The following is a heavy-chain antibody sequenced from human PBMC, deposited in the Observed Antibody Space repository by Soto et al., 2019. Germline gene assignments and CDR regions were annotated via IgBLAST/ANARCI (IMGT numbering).Heavy chain of an antibody. D-gene: IGHD5-18*01. J-gene: IGHJ4*02. Sequence: SETLSLTCTVAGGSITRRNHYWGGVRQPPGKGLEWVASIHHTGSTYYNPSLRARIRMSIDTSKNRFSLSLTSVTATDTATYFCSTYSYDDHHRGYHAFWGQRTLVTVSS. V-gene: IGHV4-39*03. CDR2: IHHTGST. CDR1: GGSITRRNHY. CDR3: STYSYDDHHRGYHAF.